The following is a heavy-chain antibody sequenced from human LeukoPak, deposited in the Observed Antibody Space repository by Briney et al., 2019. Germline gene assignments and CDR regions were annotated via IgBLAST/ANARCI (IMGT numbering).Heavy chain of an antibody. Sequence: GGSLRLSCVASGFTFSTYAMTWVRQAPGKGLEWVSGIGGSGSRTYYADSVKGRFSISRDNSKNTLFLQMNSLRAEDTAVYYRAKYSSAWYNDPFDIWGQGTMVTVSS. CDR1: GFTFSTYA. CDR3: AKYSSAWYNDPFDI. D-gene: IGHD6-19*01. CDR2: IGGSGSRT. V-gene: IGHV3-23*01. J-gene: IGHJ3*02.